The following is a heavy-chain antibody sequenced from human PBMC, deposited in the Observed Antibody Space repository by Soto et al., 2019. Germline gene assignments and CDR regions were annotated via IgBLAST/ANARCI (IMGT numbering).Heavy chain of an antibody. CDR3: ARVIRLYSSSWYEYYGMDV. CDR2: ISGSGGST. D-gene: IGHD6-13*01. V-gene: IGHV3-23*01. CDR1: GFTFSSYA. Sequence: GGSLRLSCAASGFTFSSYAMSWVRQAPGKGLEWVSAISGSGGSTYYADSVKGRFTISRDNSKNTLYLQMNSLRAEDTAVYYCARVIRLYSSSWYEYYGMDVWGQGTTVTVSS. J-gene: IGHJ6*02.